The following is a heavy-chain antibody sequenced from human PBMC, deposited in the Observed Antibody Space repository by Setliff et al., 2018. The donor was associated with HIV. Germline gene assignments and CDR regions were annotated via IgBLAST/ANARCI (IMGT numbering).Heavy chain of an antibody. V-gene: IGHV1-69*13. J-gene: IGHJ6*03. CDR2: IIPIFGTA. CDR3: TRVAVAGINDYLYMAV. D-gene: IGHD6-19*01. CDR1: GGTFSSHA. Sequence: ASVKVSCKASGGTFSSHAISWVRQAPGQGLEWMGGIIPIFGTANYAQKFQGRVTITADESTSTAYMELSSLRSEDTAVYYCTRVAVAGINDYLYMAVWGTGTMVTVSS.